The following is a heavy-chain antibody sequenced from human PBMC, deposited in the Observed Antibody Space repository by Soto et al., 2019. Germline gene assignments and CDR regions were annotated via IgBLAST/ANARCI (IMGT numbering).Heavy chain of an antibody. Sequence: SETLSLTCTVSGGSISSGDYYWSWIRQPPGKGLEWIGYIYYSGSTYYNPSLKSRVTISVDTSKNQFSLKLSSVTAADTAVYYCARAFDWLSGNWFDPWGQGTLVTVSS. CDR2: IYYSGST. CDR1: GGSISSGDYY. V-gene: IGHV4-30-4*01. CDR3: ARAFDWLSGNWFDP. J-gene: IGHJ5*02. D-gene: IGHD3-9*01.